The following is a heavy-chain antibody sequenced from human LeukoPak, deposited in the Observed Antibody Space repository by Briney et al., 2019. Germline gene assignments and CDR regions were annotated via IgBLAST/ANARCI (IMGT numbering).Heavy chain of an antibody. D-gene: IGHD6-13*01. CDR3: ARVLSIAAADLFDY. J-gene: IGHJ4*02. CDR2: IIPIFGTA. V-gene: IGHV1-69*01. CDR1: GGTFSSYA. Sequence: GSSVKVSCKASGGTFSSYAISWVRQAPGQGLEWMGGIIPIFGTANYAQKFQGRVTITADESTSTAYMELSSLRSEDTAVYYCARVLSIAAADLFDYWGQGTLVTVSS.